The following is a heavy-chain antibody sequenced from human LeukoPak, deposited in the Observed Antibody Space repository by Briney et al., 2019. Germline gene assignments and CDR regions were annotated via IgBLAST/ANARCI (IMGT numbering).Heavy chain of an antibody. Sequence: GGPLRLSCAASGFTFSNNDLHWVRQAPGQGLEFVSAISGHGRSTYYASSVKGRFTISRDNSRNTLYLQMGSLRPEDMAVYYCASELLDTGRYIGYWGQGNRVTVSS. J-gene: IGHJ4*02. CDR2: ISGHGRST. D-gene: IGHD1-26*01. CDR3: ASELLDTGRYIGY. CDR1: GFTFSNND. V-gene: IGHV3-64*01.